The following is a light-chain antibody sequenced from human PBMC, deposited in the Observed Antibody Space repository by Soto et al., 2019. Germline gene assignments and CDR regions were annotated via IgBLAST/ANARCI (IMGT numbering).Light chain of an antibody. CDR3: QQYNKWPPIT. CDR2: GAS. V-gene: IGKV3-15*01. CDR1: QSVSSN. J-gene: IGKJ5*01. Sequence: EIVLTQSPDTLSLSPGERATLSCRASQSVSSNLAWYQQKPGQAPRLLIYGASTRATGIPARFSGSGSGTEFTLTISSLQSEDFAVYHCQQYNKWPPITFGQGTRLEIK.